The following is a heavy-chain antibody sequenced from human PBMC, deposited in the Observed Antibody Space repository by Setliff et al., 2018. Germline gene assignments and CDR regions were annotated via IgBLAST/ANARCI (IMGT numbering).Heavy chain of an antibody. Sequence: SETLSLTCTVSGGSISSGSYYWSWIRQPAGKGLEWIGHIYTSVSTNYNPSLKSRFTISRDNAKNSLYLQMNSLRAEDTAVYYCARDRAGYYYGSGSYYLFDYWGQGTLVTVSS. V-gene: IGHV4-61*09. CDR2: IYTSVST. D-gene: IGHD3-10*01. CDR3: ARDRAGYYYGSGSYYLFDY. CDR1: GGSISSGSYY. J-gene: IGHJ4*02.